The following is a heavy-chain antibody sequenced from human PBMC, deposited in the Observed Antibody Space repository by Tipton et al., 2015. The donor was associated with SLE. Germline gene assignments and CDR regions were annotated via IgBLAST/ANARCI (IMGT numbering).Heavy chain of an antibody. Sequence: TLSLTCTVSGGSMSSDTYYWSWIRQPAGKGLECIGHVSSRGSPTYHPSLQSRVTISVDTSKNQFSLRLTSVTAAVTAVYYCATGRGADGYYPYGLDVKGQGATVTVSS. V-gene: IGHV4-61*09. CDR2: VSSRGSP. CDR1: GGSMSSDTYY. J-gene: IGHJ6*02. CDR3: ATGRGADGYYPYGLDV. D-gene: IGHD1-26*01.